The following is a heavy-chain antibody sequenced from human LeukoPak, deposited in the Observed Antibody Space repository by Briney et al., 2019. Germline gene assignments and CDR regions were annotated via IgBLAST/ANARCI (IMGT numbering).Heavy chain of an antibody. CDR1: GGSISSYY. J-gene: IGHJ5*02. CDR3: ARGPRGYCSSTSCYVAWFDP. Sequence: SETLSLTCTVSGGSISSYYWSWIRQPAGKGLEWTGHIYTSGSANYNPSLKSRVTISVDTSKNQFSLKLSSVTAADTAVYYCARGPRGYCSSTSCYVAWFDPWGQGTLVTVSS. D-gene: IGHD2-2*01. V-gene: IGHV4-4*07. CDR2: IYTSGSA.